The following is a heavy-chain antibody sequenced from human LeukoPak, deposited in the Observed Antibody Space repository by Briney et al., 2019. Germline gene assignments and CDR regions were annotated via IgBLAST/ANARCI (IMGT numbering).Heavy chain of an antibody. V-gene: IGHV4-39*01. Sequence: SQTLSLTCTVSGGPISSGSYYWGWIRQPPGKGLEWIGSIYYSGSTYYNPSLKSRVTISVDTSKNQFSLKLSSVTAADTAVYYCAKSAGTTRGFDYWGQGTLVT. CDR1: GGPISSGSYY. CDR2: IYYSGST. CDR3: AKSAGTTRGFDY. J-gene: IGHJ4*02. D-gene: IGHD1-1*01.